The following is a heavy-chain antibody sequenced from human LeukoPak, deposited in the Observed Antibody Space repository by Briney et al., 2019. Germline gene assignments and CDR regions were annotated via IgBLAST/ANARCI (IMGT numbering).Heavy chain of an antibody. CDR3: ATGEDIVATIFDY. D-gene: IGHD5-12*01. Sequence: ASVKVSCKVPGYTLTELSMHWVRQAPGKGLEWMGGFDPEDGETIYAQKFQGRVTMTEDTSTDTAYMELSSLRSEDTAVYYCATGEDIVATIFDYWGQGTLVTVSS. J-gene: IGHJ4*02. V-gene: IGHV1-24*01. CDR2: FDPEDGET. CDR1: GYTLTELS.